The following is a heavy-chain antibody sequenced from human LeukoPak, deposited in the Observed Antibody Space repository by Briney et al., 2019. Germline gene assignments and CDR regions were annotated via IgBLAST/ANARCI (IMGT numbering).Heavy chain of an antibody. V-gene: IGHV3-23*01. CDR2: ISGSGGST. CDR3: AKGEVSGGSFDY. Sequence: GGSLRLSCAASGFTFSSYAMSWVRQAPGKGLEWVSAISGSGGSTCYADSVKGRFTISRDNSKNTLYLQMNSLRAEDTAVYYCAKGEVSGGSFDYWGQGTLVTVSS. CDR1: GFTFSSYA. D-gene: IGHD2-15*01. J-gene: IGHJ4*02.